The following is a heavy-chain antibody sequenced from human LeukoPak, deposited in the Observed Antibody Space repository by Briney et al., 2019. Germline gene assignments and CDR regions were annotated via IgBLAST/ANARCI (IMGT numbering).Heavy chain of an antibody. Sequence: SETLSLTCTVSGGSISSSSYYWSWIRLPPGKGLEWIGYIYYSGSTNYNPSLKSRVTISVDTSKNQFSLKLSSVTAADTAVYYCARGGLRLGELSLFHFDYWGQGALVTVSS. V-gene: IGHV4-61*01. CDR2: IYYSGST. J-gene: IGHJ4*02. D-gene: IGHD3-16*02. CDR1: GGSISSSSYY. CDR3: ARGGLRLGELSLFHFDY.